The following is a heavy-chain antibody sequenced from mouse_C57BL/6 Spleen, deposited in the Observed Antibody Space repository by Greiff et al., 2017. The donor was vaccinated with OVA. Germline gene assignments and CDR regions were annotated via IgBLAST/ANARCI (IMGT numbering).Heavy chain of an antibody. Sequence: VQLQQSGPELVKPGASVKISCKASGYAFSSSWMNWVKQRPGKGLEWIGRIYPGDGDTNYNGKFKGKATLTADKSSSTAYMQLSSLTSEDSAVYFCARDGSSPYYFDDWGQGTTLTVSS. CDR2: IYPGDGDT. D-gene: IGHD1-1*01. CDR1: GYAFSSSW. V-gene: IGHV1-82*01. J-gene: IGHJ2*01. CDR3: ARDGSSPYYFDD.